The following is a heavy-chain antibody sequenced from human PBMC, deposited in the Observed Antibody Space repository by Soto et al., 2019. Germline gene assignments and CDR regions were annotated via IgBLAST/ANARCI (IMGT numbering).Heavy chain of an antibody. J-gene: IGHJ6*01. CDR1: GDSVSSNSAA. V-gene: IGHV6-1*01. CDR3: ARLNNGDYYYYYYGMDV. D-gene: IGHD4-17*01. CDR2: TYYRSKWYN. Sequence: SQTLSLTCAVSGDSVSSNSAAWNWIRQSPSRGLEWLGRTYYRSKWYNDYAVSVKSRITINPDTSKNQFSLQLNSVTPEDTAVYYCARLNNGDYYYYYYGMDVWGQGTTVTVSS.